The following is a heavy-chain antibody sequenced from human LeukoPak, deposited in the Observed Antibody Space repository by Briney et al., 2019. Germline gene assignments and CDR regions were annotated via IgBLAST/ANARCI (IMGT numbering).Heavy chain of an antibody. CDR1: GFTFSSYA. J-gene: IGHJ4*02. CDR2: ISYDGSNK. Sequence: GGSLRLSCAASGFTFSSYAMHWVRQAPGKGLEWVAVISYDGSNKYYADSVKGRFTISRDNSKNTLYLQMNSLRAEDTAVYYCARDPATTSCFDYWGQGTLVTVSS. D-gene: IGHD2-2*01. CDR3: ARDPATTSCFDY. V-gene: IGHV3-30*01.